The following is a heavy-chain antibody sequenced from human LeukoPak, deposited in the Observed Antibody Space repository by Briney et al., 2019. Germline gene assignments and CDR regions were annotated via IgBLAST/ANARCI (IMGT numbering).Heavy chain of an antibody. V-gene: IGHV4-59*01. Sequence: SETLSLTCTVSSGSISTYYWSWIRQPPGKGLEWIGYIYYSGTINYNPSLKSRVTISVDTSKNQFSLKLNSVTAADTAVYYCARDRGSRIDYWGQGTLVTVSS. CDR3: ARDRGSRIDY. D-gene: IGHD3-10*01. CDR1: SGSISTYY. CDR2: IYYSGTI. J-gene: IGHJ4*02.